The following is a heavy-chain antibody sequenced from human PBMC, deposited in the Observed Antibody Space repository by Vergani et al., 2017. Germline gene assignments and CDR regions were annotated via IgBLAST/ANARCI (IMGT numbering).Heavy chain of an antibody. Sequence: EVQLVESGGGLVQPGGSLRLSCAASGFTFSSYSMNWVRQAPGKGLEWVSYISSSSSTLYYADDVKGRFTISRDNAKNSLYLQMKSLRAEETDVYYCARLPTGAYYYYYYMDVWGKGTTVTVSS. CDR1: GFTFSSYS. CDR2: ISSSSSTL. V-gene: IGHV3-48*04. CDR3: ARLPTGAYYYYYYMDV. D-gene: IGHD1-14*01. J-gene: IGHJ6*03.